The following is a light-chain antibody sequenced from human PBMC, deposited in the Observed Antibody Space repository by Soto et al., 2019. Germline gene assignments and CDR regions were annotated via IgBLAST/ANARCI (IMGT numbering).Light chain of an antibody. V-gene: IGLV2-8*01. Sequence: SALTQPPSASGSPGQSVAISCPGTSSDFGGYNYVSWYQQHPGKASKLMIYEVNKRPSGVPDRFSGSKSGNTASLTVSGLQAEDEADYYCSSYAGSSNVFGTGTKVTVL. CDR3: SSYAGSSNV. J-gene: IGLJ1*01. CDR1: SSDFGGYNY. CDR2: EVN.